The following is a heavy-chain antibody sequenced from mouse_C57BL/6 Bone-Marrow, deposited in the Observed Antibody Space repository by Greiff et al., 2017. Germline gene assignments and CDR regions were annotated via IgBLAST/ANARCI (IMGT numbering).Heavy chain of an antibody. V-gene: IGHV1-22*01. Sequence: EVQLQQSGPELVKPGASVKMSCKASGYTFTDYNMHWVKQSHGKSLEWIGYINPNNGGTRYNQKFKGKATLTVNKPSSTAYMELRRLTSEDSAVYYGARRDYGSSTWFAYWGQGTLVTVSA. J-gene: IGHJ3*01. D-gene: IGHD1-1*01. CDR2: INPNNGGT. CDR1: GYTFTDYN. CDR3: ARRDYGSSTWFAY.